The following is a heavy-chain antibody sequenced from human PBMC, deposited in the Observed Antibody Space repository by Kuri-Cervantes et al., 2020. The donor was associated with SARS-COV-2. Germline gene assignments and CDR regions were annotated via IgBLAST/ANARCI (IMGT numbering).Heavy chain of an antibody. CDR2: INHSGST. CDR3: ARVGDRTSTKFDY. V-gene: IGHV4-34*01. J-gene: IGHJ4*02. D-gene: IGHD4-17*01. CDR1: GGSFSGYY. Sequence: SQTLSLTCAVYGGSFSGYYWSWIRQPPGKGLEWIGEINHSGSTNYNPSLKSRVTISVDTSKNQFSLKLSSVTAADTAVYYCARVGDRTSTKFDYWGQGTLVTVSS.